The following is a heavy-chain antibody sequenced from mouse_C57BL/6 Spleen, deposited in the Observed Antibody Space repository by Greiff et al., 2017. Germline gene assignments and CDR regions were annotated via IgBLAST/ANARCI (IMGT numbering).Heavy chain of an antibody. CDR3: ARGYYDYAWFAY. J-gene: IGHJ3*01. V-gene: IGHV1-26*01. D-gene: IGHD2-4*01. CDR2: INPNNGGT. CDR1: GYTFTDYY. Sequence: EVQLQQSGPELVKPGASVKISCKASGYTFTDYYMNWVKQSHGKSLEWIGDINPNNGGTSYNQKFKGKATLTVDKSSSTAYMELRSLTSEDSAVYYCARGYYDYAWFAYWGQGTLVTVSA.